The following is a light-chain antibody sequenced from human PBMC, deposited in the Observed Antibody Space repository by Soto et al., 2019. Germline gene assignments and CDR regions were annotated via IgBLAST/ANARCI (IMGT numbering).Light chain of an antibody. Sequence: EIVLTQSPGTLSLSPGERATLSCRASHSVSRTYLAWYQQNPGQAPRLLMYGASDRATGTPGRFSGSGSGTDFTLTISGLEPEDSAVYYCQQFDDSVTFGQGTR. J-gene: IGKJ5*01. CDR2: GAS. CDR3: QQFDDSVT. CDR1: HSVSRTY. V-gene: IGKV3-20*01.